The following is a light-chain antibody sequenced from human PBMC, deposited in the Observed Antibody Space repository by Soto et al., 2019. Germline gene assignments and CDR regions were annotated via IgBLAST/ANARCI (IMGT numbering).Light chain of an antibody. V-gene: IGLV2-14*01. CDR2: DVS. Sequence: QSALTQPASVSGSPGQSITISCTGTSSDVGGYNYVSWYQQHPGKATKLMIYDVSNRPSGVSNRFSGSKSGNTASLTISWLQAEDEADYYCSSYTSSSTRVFGTGTKVTVL. J-gene: IGLJ1*01. CDR1: SSDVGGYNY. CDR3: SSYTSSSTRV.